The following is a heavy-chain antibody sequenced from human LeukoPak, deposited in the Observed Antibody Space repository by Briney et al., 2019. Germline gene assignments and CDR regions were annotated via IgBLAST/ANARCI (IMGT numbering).Heavy chain of an antibody. J-gene: IGHJ4*02. V-gene: IGHV3-7*01. Sequence: GGSLRLSCAASGFTFSSYWMSWVRQAPGEGLEWVANIKQDGIERYYVDSVKGRFTISRDNAKNSLYLQMNSLRAEDTAVYYCARRRCTSTSCFADYWGQGTLVTVSS. CDR2: IKQDGIER. CDR3: ARRRCTSTSCFADY. D-gene: IGHD2-2*01. CDR1: GFTFSSYW.